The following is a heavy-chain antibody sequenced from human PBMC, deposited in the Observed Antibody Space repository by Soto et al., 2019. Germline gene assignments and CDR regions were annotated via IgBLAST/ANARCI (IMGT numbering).Heavy chain of an antibody. D-gene: IGHD5-12*01. CDR3: ARGGEGDGYNWDYFDY. CDR2: IYSGGST. Sequence: EVQLVESGGGLIQPGGFLRLSCAASGFTVSSNYMSWVRQAPGKGLEWVSVIYSGGSTYYADSVKGRFTISRDNSKNTLYLQMNSLRAEDTAVYYCARGGEGDGYNWDYFDYWGQGTLVTVSS. J-gene: IGHJ4*02. V-gene: IGHV3-53*01. CDR1: GFTVSSNY.